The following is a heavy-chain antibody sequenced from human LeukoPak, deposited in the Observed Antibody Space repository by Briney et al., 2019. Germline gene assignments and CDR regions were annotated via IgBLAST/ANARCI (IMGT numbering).Heavy chain of an antibody. CDR1: GFTFSSYS. CDR3: ARIYKNHYYDSCGYLDY. J-gene: IGHJ4*02. Sequence: GGSLRLSCAASGFTFSSYSMSWVRQAPGKGLEWVSSITSSTTYIHYADSVKGRFTISRDNAKNSLYLQMNSLRAEDTAVYFCARIYKNHYYDSCGYLDYWGQGTRDLVSS. CDR2: ITSSTTYI. D-gene: IGHD3-22*01. V-gene: IGHV3-21*01.